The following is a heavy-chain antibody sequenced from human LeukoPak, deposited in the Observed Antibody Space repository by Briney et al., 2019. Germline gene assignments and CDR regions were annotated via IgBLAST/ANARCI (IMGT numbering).Heavy chain of an antibody. CDR3: ARVGTTRGSYYHYDDIDI. J-gene: IGHJ6*04. V-gene: IGHV4-61*02. Sequence: SETLSLTCTVSGGSISSGSYYWSWIRQPAGKGLEWIGRIYTSGSTNYNPSLKSRVTISVDTSKNQFSLKLISVTAADTAVYYSARVGTTRGSYYHYDDIDIWGKGTMVTISS. D-gene: IGHD1-26*01. CDR1: GGSISSGSYY. CDR2: IYTSGST.